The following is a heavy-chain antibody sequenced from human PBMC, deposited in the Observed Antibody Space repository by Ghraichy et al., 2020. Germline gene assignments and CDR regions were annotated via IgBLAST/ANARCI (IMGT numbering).Heavy chain of an antibody. J-gene: IGHJ6*02. D-gene: IGHD3-10*01. CDR3: AREAERFGLRPHYYYCMDV. V-gene: IGHV3-53*01. CDR1: GFTVSSNY. Sequence: GGSLRLSCAASGFTVSSNYMSWVRQAPGKGLEWVSVIFSGGSTYYADSVKGRFTISRDNSKNTLYLQMNSLRAEDTAVYYCAREAERFGLRPHYYYCMDVWGQGTTVTVSS. CDR2: IFSGGST.